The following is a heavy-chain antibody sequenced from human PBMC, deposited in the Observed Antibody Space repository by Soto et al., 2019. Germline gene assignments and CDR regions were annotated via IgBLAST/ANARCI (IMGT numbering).Heavy chain of an antibody. Sequence: AAVKFSCKASGYTFTSYGISWVRQAPGQGLEWMGWISAYNGNTNYAQKLQGRVTMTTDTSTSTAYMELRSLRSDDTAVYYCARDTYSRKKDYWGQGTLVTVSS. D-gene: IGHD6-13*01. CDR1: GYTFTSYG. V-gene: IGHV1-18*01. CDR3: ARDTYSRKKDY. CDR2: ISAYNGNT. J-gene: IGHJ4*02.